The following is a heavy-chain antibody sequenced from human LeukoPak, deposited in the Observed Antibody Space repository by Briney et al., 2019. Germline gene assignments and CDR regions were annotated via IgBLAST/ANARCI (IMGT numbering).Heavy chain of an antibody. V-gene: IGHV5-51*01. CDR3: ARGRDIVVVPAANWFDP. CDR2: IYPGDSDT. CDR1: GYSFTSYW. D-gene: IGHD2-2*01. J-gene: IGHJ5*02. Sequence: GESLKISCKGSGYSFTSYWIGWVRQMPGKGLEWMGIIYPGDSDTRYSPSFQGQVTISADKSISTAYLQWSSLKASDTAMYYCARGRDIVVVPAANWFDPWGQGTPVTVSS.